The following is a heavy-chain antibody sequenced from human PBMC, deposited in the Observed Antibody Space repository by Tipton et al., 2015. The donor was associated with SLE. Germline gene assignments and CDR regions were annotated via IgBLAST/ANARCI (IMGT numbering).Heavy chain of an antibody. V-gene: IGHV4-39*07. D-gene: IGHD1-1*01. Sequence: LRLSCTVSGGSISSSSYYWGWIRQPPGKGLEWIGSIYYSGSTYYNPSLKSRVTISVDTSKNQFSLKLSSVTAADTAVYYCARDQTGFEDYWGQGTLVTVS. J-gene: IGHJ4*02. CDR1: GGSISSSSYY. CDR2: IYYSGST. CDR3: ARDQTGFEDY.